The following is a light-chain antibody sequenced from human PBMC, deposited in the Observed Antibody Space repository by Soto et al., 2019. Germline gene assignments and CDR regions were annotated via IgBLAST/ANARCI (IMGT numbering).Light chain of an antibody. CDR1: SSDVGGYNY. V-gene: IGLV2-14*01. J-gene: IGLJ1*01. CDR3: SSYTSSSTLVV. CDR2: EVS. Sequence: QSALTQRASVSGSPGQSITISCTGTSSDVGGYNYVSWYQQHPGKAPKLMIYEVSNRPSGVSNRFSGSKSGNTASLTISGLQAEDEADYYCSSYTSSSTLVVFGTGTKVTVL.